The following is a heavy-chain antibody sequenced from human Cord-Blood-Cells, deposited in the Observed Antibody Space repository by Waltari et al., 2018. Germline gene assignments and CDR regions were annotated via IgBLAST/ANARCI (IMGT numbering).Heavy chain of an antibody. Sequence: EVQLLESGGGLVQPGGSLRLSCEASGFTFSSSSMRWVRQAPGKGMEWVSAISGSGGSTNYADSLKGRFTISRDNSKNTLYLQMNSLRAEDTAVYYCAKTVVNDAFDIWGQGTMVTVSS. V-gene: IGHV3-23*01. CDR3: AKTVVNDAFDI. D-gene: IGHD2-15*01. CDR2: ISGSGGST. J-gene: IGHJ3*02. CDR1: GFTFSSSS.